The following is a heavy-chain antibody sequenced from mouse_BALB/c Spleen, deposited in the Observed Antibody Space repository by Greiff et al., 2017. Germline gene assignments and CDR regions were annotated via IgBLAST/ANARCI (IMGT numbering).Heavy chain of an antibody. D-gene: IGHD1-1*01. CDR1: GFSLTSYG. V-gene: IGHV2-9*02. CDR3: ARDRRYYYGSSPFYAMDY. Sequence: VKLVESGPGLVAPSQSLSITCTVSGFSLTSYGVHWVRQPPGKGLEWLGVIWAGGSTNYNSALMSRLSISKDNSKSQVFLKMNSLQTDDTAMYYCARDRRYYYGSSPFYAMDYWGQGTSVTVSS. J-gene: IGHJ4*01. CDR2: IWAGGST.